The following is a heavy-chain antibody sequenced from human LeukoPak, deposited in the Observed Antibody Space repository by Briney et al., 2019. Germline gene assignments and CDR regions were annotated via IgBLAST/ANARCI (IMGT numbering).Heavy chain of an antibody. CDR2: LYYSGST. V-gene: IGHV4-59*01. J-gene: IGHJ4*02. Sequence: SETPSLTCTVSGGSISGYYWSWFRQPPGKGPEWIGTLYYSGSTNYNPSLKSRVTMSVDTSKNQFSLKLSSVTAADTAVYYCARANYFDYWGQGTLVTVSS. CDR1: GGSISGYY. CDR3: ARANYFDY.